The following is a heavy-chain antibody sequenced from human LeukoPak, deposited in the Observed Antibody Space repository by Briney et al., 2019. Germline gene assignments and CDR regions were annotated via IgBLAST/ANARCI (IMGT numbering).Heavy chain of an antibody. J-gene: IGHJ5*02. CDR1: GYTFTDYY. D-gene: IGHD6-13*01. CDR2: INPNSGGT. CDR3: ARVSSSWKKSSYWFDP. V-gene: IGHV1-2*02. Sequence: GASVTVSCKASGYTFTDYYMHWVRQAPGQGLEWMGWINPNSGGTNYAQKFQGRVTMTRDTSISTAYMELSRLRSDDTAVYYCARVSSSWKKSSYWFDPWGQGTLVTVSS.